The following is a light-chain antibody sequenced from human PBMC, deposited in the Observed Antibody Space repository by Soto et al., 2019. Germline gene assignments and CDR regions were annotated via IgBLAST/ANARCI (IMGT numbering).Light chain of an antibody. Sequence: QSALTQPPSASGSPGQSVTISCTGTSSDVGAYNSVSWYQQHPGKAPRLMIYEVNKRPSGGPDRFSGSKSGNMASLTVSGLQAEDEADYYCNSHGGSNNFWVFGGGTKVTVL. J-gene: IGLJ3*02. CDR1: SSDVGAYNS. CDR3: NSHGGSNNFWV. CDR2: EVN. V-gene: IGLV2-8*01.